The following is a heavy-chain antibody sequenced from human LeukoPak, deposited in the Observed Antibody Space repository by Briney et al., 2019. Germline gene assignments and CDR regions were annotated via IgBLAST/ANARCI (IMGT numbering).Heavy chain of an antibody. CDR3: ARAAYYDSSGYYNRRFDP. Sequence: GASVKVSCKASGGTFSSYAISWVRQAPGQGLEWRGGIIPIFVTANYAQKLQRRVTITTDESTSTAYMELSSLRSEDTAVYYCARAAYYDSSGYYNRRFDPWGQGTLVTVSS. V-gene: IGHV1-69*05. D-gene: IGHD3-22*01. CDR2: IIPIFVTA. J-gene: IGHJ5*02. CDR1: GGTFSSYA.